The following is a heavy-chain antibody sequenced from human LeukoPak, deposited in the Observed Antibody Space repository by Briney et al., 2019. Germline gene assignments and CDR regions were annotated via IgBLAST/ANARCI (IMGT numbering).Heavy chain of an antibody. CDR1: GSSISSGYY. V-gene: IGHV4-38-2*02. CDR3: ARKSSSSWYLSRTWNWFDP. Sequence: PSETLSLTCTVSGSSISSGYYWGWIRQPPGKGLEWIGSIYHSGSTYYNPSLKSRVTISVDTSKNQFSLKLSSVTAADTAVYYCARKSSSSWYLSRTWNWFDPWGQGTLVTVSS. CDR2: IYHSGST. J-gene: IGHJ5*02. D-gene: IGHD6-13*01.